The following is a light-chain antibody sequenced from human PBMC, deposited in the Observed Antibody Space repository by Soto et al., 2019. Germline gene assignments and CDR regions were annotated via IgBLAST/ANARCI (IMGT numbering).Light chain of an antibody. CDR3: QQYGNSPPWT. Sequence: EIVLTQSPATLSLSPGETATLSCRASQSFSGYMGWYQQKPGQAPRLVIFDASNRAAGIPDRFSGSGSGTDFTLTISRLEPGDFAVYYCQQYGNSPPWTFGQGTKVDI. V-gene: IGKV3-20*01. CDR1: QSFSGY. J-gene: IGKJ1*01. CDR2: DAS.